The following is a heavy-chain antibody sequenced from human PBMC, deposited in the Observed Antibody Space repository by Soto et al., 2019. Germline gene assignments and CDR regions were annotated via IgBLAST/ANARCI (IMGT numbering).Heavy chain of an antibody. CDR3: VKDALTTVAYYFDY. Sequence: GWSLILSCEVSGFRFDDYGMHWVRQAPGKGLEWIAGISRDSRSISYGASMKGRFTISRDNAHNSLYLQLNSLRADDTAFYYCVKDALTTVAYYFDYWGQGDLVTVSS. J-gene: IGHJ4*02. V-gene: IGHV3-9*01. CDR2: ISRDSRSI. D-gene: IGHD4-17*01. CDR1: GFRFDDYG.